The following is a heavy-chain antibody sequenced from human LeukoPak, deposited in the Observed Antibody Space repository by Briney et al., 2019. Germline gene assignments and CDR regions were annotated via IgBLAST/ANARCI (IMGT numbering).Heavy chain of an antibody. Sequence: GGSLRLSCAASGFTFSSYAMSWVRQAPGKGLEWVSAISGSGGSTYYADSVKGRFTISRDNSKNTLYLQMNSLRAEDTAVYYCAKASPYSGSYYGYYYYYMDVWGKRTTVTVSS. D-gene: IGHD1-26*01. CDR1: GFTFSSYA. CDR3: AKASPYSGSYYGYYYYYMDV. CDR2: ISGSGGST. V-gene: IGHV3-23*01. J-gene: IGHJ6*03.